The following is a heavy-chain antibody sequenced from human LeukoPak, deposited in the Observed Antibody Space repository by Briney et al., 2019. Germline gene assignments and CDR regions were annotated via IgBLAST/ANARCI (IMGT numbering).Heavy chain of an antibody. CDR3: AKYGRSGYSSGMDV. J-gene: IGHJ6*02. CDR1: GFTFSSYA. CDR2: INVSGGST. Sequence: PGGSLRLSCAASGFTFSSYAMSGVRQAPGKGLEWVSTINVSGGSTYYADSVKGRFTISRDNSKNTLYLQMNSLRAEDMAIYYCAKYGRSGYSSGMDVWGQGTTVTVSS. D-gene: IGHD2-15*01. V-gene: IGHV3-23*01.